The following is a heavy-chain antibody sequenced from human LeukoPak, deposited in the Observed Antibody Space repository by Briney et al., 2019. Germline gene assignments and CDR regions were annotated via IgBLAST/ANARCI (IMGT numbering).Heavy chain of an antibody. CDR1: GGSISSSNW. Sequence: PSGTLSLTCAVSGGSISSSNWWSWVRQPPGKGLEWIGEINHSGSTNYNPSLKSRVTISVDTSKNQFSLKLSSVTAADTAVYYCARGLSTYYYGSGSFFATRFDPWGQGALVTVSS. CDR2: INHSGST. D-gene: IGHD3-10*01. CDR3: ARGLSTYYYGSGSFFATRFDP. J-gene: IGHJ5*02. V-gene: IGHV4-4*02.